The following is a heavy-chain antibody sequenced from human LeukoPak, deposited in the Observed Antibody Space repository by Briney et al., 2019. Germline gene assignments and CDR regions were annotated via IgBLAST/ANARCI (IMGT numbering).Heavy chain of an antibody. J-gene: IGHJ4*02. V-gene: IGHV3-74*01. CDR3: VRGSPGYSSSWHAY. D-gene: IGHD6-13*01. Sequence: GGSLRLSCAASGFMLSSTWMHWVRQAPGKGLVWVSRINSDATSTNYADSVRGRFTISRDDAKNTMYLQMNSLRAEDTAMYYCVRGSPGYSSSWHAYWGQGTLVTVSS. CDR2: INSDATST. CDR1: GFMLSSTW.